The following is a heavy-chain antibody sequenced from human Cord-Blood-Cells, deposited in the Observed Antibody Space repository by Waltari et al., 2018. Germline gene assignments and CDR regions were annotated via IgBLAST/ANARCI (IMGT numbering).Heavy chain of an antibody. CDR3: ARDRHSSSWFDY. Sequence: QVQLVESGGGVVQPGRSLRPSCAASGFTFSSSGLHWARQAPGKGLEWVAVIWYDGSNKYYADSVKGRFTISRDNSKNTLYLQMNSLRAEDTAVYYCARDRHSSSWFDYWGQGTLVTVSS. J-gene: IGHJ4*02. D-gene: IGHD6-13*01. CDR1: GFTFSSSG. CDR2: IWYDGSNK. V-gene: IGHV3-33*01.